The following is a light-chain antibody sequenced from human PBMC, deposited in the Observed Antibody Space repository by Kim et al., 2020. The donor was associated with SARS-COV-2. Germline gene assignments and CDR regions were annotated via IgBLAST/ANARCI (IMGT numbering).Light chain of an antibody. CDR1: SSDIDDYNY. J-gene: IGLJ3*02. CDR3: SSYTSSSGLMV. Sequence: QSALTQPASVSGSPGQSITISCTGTSSDIDDYNYVSWYQQHPGKAPKLMIYEDTKRPSGVSYRFSGSKSGNTASLTISGLQAEDEADYYCSSYTSSSGLMVFGGGTQLTVL. V-gene: IGLV2-14*01. CDR2: EDT.